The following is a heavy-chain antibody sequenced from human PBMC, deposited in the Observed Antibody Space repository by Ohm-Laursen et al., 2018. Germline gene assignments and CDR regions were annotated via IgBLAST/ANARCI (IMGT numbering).Heavy chain of an antibody. CDR1: GFIFDDYA. D-gene: IGHD2-2*01. Sequence: SLRLSCAASGFIFDDYAMHWVRQVPGKGLEWVSGISWNSGTIGYADSVKGRFTVSRDNAKNSLYLQMSSLRTEDTALYYCAREIVVPAAEDVWGQGTTVTVSS. V-gene: IGHV3-9*01. CDR2: ISWNSGTI. CDR3: AREIVVPAAEDV. J-gene: IGHJ6*02.